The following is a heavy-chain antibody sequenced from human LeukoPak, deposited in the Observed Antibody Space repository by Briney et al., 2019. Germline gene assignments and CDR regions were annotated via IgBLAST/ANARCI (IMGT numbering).Heavy chain of an antibody. J-gene: IGHJ6*02. D-gene: IGHD2-15*01. V-gene: IGHV3-15*01. CDR1: GFTFSGNY. Sequence: GGSLRLSCAASGFTFSGNYMSWVRQAPGKGLEWVGRIKSNSDGGTAEYAAPVKGRFTISRDDSKNTLYLQMNSLKTEDTAVYYCTTVIALLLWGLDVWGQGTTVTVSS. CDR2: IKSNSDGGTA. CDR3: TTVIALLLWGLDV.